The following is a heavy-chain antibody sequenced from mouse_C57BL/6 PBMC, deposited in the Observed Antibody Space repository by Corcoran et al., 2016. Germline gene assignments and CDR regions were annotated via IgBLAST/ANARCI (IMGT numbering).Heavy chain of an antibody. CDR1: GYTFTTYG. CDR3: ARFQTFFDY. CDR2: INTYYGVP. Sequence: QIQLVQSGPELKKPGETVKISCKASGYTFTTYGMSWVKQAPGKGLKWMGWINTYYGVPTYADDFKGRFAFSLETSASTAYLQINNLKNEDTATYFFARFQTFFDYWGQGTTLTVSS. J-gene: IGHJ2*01. V-gene: IGHV9-3*01.